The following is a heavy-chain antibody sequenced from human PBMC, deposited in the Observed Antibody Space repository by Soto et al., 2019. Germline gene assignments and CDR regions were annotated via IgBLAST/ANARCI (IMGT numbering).Heavy chain of an antibody. J-gene: IGHJ4*02. D-gene: IGHD3-9*01. Sequence: QVQLVESGGGVVQPGTSLRLSCAASGFTFSVYAIHWVRQAPGKGLEWVAVIYYDGSNKYYADSVKGRFTISRDNSKNTAFLQMNSLRPEDTAVYFCARDLKSSDDWYFDYWGRGILVTVSS. CDR1: GFTFSVYA. V-gene: IGHV3-33*01. CDR2: IYYDGSNK. CDR3: ARDLKSSDDWYFDY.